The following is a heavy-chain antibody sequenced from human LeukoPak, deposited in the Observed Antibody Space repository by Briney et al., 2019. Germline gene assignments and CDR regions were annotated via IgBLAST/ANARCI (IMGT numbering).Heavy chain of an antibody. CDR2: ISYSGST. CDR1: GGSISSYY. J-gene: IGHJ4*02. V-gene: IGHV4-59*08. D-gene: IGHD2-15*01. CDR3: ARLWSPMVEMDY. Sequence: SETLSLTCSVHGGSISSYYSSWIRQPPGKGLEWIGYISYSGSTKYNPSLKSRVTISVDTSKNQVSLKVSSVTAADAAVYYCARLWSPMVEMDYWGQGTLVTVSS.